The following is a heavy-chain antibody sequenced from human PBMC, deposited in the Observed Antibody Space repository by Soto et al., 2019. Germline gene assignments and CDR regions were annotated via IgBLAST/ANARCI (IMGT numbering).Heavy chain of an antibody. Sequence: EVQLVESGGGLVQPGGSLRLSCAASAFTFSSYWMSWVRQAPGKGLEWVANIRQDGSDKYYVDSVKGRFTISRDNSKNSLYLQMNSLRVEDTAVYYCASPQQWLGQRGDFDYWGQGTLVTVSS. CDR3: ASPQQWLGQRGDFDY. V-gene: IGHV3-7*05. D-gene: IGHD6-19*01. J-gene: IGHJ4*02. CDR1: AFTFSSYW. CDR2: IRQDGSDK.